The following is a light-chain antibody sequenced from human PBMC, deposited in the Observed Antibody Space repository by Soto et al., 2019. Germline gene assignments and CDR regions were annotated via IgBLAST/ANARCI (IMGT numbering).Light chain of an antibody. CDR1: QSVSVNS. J-gene: IGKJ3*01. Sequence: EXXLTQSPGTLSLSPGERATLSCRASQSVSVNSLAWYQQKGGQAPRLLIYAASTRATGVPDRFSGTGSGTDFALTISRLETDDSAVYYCQQYGGSPFTFGPGTKVDIK. CDR3: QQYGGSPFT. V-gene: IGKV3-20*01. CDR2: AAS.